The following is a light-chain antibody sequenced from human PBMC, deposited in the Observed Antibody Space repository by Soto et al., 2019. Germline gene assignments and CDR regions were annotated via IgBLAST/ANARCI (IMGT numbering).Light chain of an antibody. V-gene: IGKV3-15*01. CDR3: QQYNKWPPYT. CDR2: GAS. J-gene: IGKJ2*01. Sequence: EIVMTQSPATLSVSPGERATLSCRASQSVSSNLAWYQQKPGQAPRLLIYGASTRATGIPARFSGSGSGTEFTLTTSSRQSEDFAVYYCQQYNKWPPYTFGQGTKLEIK. CDR1: QSVSSN.